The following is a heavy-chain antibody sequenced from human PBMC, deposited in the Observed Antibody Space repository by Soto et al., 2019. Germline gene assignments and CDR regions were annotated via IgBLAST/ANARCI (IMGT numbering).Heavy chain of an antibody. J-gene: IGHJ6*02. CDR3: AREGAASRSYYYGTDV. V-gene: IGHV4-30-4*01. CDR2: IYYDGST. Sequence: QVQLQESGPGLVKPSQTLSLTCTVSGGSISTGDSYWSWIRQSPGKGLEWIGYIYYDGSTYYNPSLRSRVTISVDTSKNQFSLQLNSVTAADTAVYYCAREGAASRSYYYGTDVWGQGTTVTVSS. CDR1: GGSISTGDSY. D-gene: IGHD3-16*01.